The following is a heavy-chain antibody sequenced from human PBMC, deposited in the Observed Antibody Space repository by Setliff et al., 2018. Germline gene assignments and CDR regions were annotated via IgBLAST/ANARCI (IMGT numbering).Heavy chain of an antibody. J-gene: IGHJ4*02. Sequence: GGSLRLSCAASGFTFSSYAMSWVRQAPGKGLEWVSAISGSGGSTYYADSVKGRFTISRDNSKNTLYLQMNSLRAEDTAVYYCVKDSGYSGYGYFDYWGQGTLVTVSS. D-gene: IGHD5-12*01. CDR3: VKDSGYSGYGYFDY. V-gene: IGHV3-23*01. CDR2: ISGSGGST. CDR1: GFTFSSYA.